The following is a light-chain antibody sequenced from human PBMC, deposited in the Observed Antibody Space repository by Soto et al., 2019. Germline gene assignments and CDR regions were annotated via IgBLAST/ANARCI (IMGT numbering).Light chain of an antibody. J-gene: IGKJ5*01. CDR3: QHYNIWAT. Sequence: IGLTHSGCKVPLFTGERATLFSRARQSDSRSYLAWYQQKPGQAPSLLIWGASTRGSGIPARFSSSGSGTYFTITSSILPAEDFAVYYRQHYNIWATFGQGTRLEIK. CDR2: GAS. V-gene: IGKV3-20*01. CDR1: QSDSRSY.